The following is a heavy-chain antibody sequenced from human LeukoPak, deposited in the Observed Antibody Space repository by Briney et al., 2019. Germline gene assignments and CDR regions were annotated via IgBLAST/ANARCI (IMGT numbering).Heavy chain of an antibody. J-gene: IGHJ6*02. D-gene: IGHD2-2*01. CDR3: ARDKGYCSSTSCYYYGMDV. CDR2: ISSSSNYT. Sequence: GGSLRLSCAASGFTFSSYHMNWVRQAPGKGLEWVSSISSSSNYTYYADSVKGRFTISRDNAKNSLYLQMNSLRAEDTAVYYCARDKGYCSSTSCYYYGMDVWGQGTTVTVSS. CDR1: GFTFSSYH. V-gene: IGHV3-21*01.